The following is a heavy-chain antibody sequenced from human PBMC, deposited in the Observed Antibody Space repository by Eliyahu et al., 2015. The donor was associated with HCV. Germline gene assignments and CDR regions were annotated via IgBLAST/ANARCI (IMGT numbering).Heavy chain of an antibody. CDR1: RFSLSDYY. CDR2: ISPSGYFI. V-gene: IGHV3-11*01. J-gene: IGHJ6*02. D-gene: IGHD3-22*01. CDR3: ARDSSYYDSRGSPYRYGLDL. Sequence: QAQLVESGGGLVEPGGSLRLSCAASRFSLSDYYMNWVRQAPGKGLEWVSYISPSGYFIYYAESVKGRFSISRDNGKTSIYLQMNNLRAEDTAVYYCARDSSYYDSRGSPYRYGLDLWGQGTTVTVSS.